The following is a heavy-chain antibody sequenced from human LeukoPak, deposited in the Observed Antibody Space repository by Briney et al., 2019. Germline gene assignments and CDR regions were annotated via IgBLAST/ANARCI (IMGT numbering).Heavy chain of an antibody. V-gene: IGHV1-18*01. CDR3: ARDRRVPAAFDY. CDR1: GYTFTSYG. CDR2: ISAYNGNT. Sequence: ASVKVSCKASGYTFTSYGISWVRQAPGQGLEWMGWISAYNGNTDYAQKLQGRVTMTTDTSTSTAYMELRSLRSEDTAVYYCARDRRVPAAFDYWGQGTLVTVSS. D-gene: IGHD2-2*01. J-gene: IGHJ4*02.